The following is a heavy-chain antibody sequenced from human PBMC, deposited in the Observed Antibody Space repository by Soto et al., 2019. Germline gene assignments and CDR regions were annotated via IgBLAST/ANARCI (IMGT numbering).Heavy chain of an antibody. CDR2: INPSGGST. J-gene: IGHJ6*02. CDR3: ARDGQLVLYYYYGMDV. CDR1: GYTFTSYY. V-gene: IGHV1-46*01. D-gene: IGHD6-6*01. Sequence: ASVKVSCKASGYTFTSYYMHWVRQAPGQGLEWMGIINPSGGSTSYAQKFQGRVTMTRDTSTSTVYMELSSLRSEDTAVYYCARDGQLVLYYYYGMDVWGQGTTVTVSS.